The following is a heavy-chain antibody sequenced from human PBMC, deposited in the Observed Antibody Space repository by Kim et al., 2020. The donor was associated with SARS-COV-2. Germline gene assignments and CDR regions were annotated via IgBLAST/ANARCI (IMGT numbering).Heavy chain of an antibody. CDR2: IYYSGST. V-gene: IGHV4-30-4*01. CDR3: ARGFSTFGEGYCFDY. J-gene: IGHJ4*02. Sequence: SETLSLTCTVSGGSISSGDYYWSWIRQPPGKGLEWIGYIYYSGSTYYNPSLKSRVTISVDTSKNQFSLKLSSVTAADTAVYYCARGFSTFGEGYCFDYWGQGTLVTGSS. D-gene: IGHD3-10*01. CDR1: GGSISSGDYY.